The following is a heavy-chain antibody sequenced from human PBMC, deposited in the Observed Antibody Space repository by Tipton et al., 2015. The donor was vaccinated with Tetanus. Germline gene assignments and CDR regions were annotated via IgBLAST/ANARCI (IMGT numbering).Heavy chain of an antibody. CDR1: GYTFTGYY. CDR3: SGGLCTTPVGGGLTGACRWAPFEF. V-gene: IGHV1-2*02. CDR2: INPNRAGT. Sequence: QLVQSGAEVKKPGASVKVSCKASGYTFTGYYMHWVRQAPGQGLEWMGWINPNRAGTNYAQKFQGRVTMTRDTSISTAYMEVSRLRSDDAALYYCSGGLCTTPVGGGLTGACRWAPFEFWGQGVLVTVSS. J-gene: IGHJ4*02. D-gene: IGHD3-10*01.